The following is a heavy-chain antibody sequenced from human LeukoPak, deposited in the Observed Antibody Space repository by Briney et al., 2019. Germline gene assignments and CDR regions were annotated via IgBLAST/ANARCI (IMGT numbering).Heavy chain of an antibody. Sequence: PGGSLRLSCEASGFTFSSYGMHWVRQAPGKGLEWVAIISYDGNGRYYVDSVRGRFTISRDNSKNAVDLQMDSLRAEDTAVYYCAGDVNAAKNGLHYGADCWGQGSLVTVSS. CDR3: AGDVNAAKNGLHYGADC. D-gene: IGHD3-16*01. CDR2: ISYDGNGR. CDR1: GFTFSSYG. V-gene: IGHV3-33*01. J-gene: IGHJ4*02.